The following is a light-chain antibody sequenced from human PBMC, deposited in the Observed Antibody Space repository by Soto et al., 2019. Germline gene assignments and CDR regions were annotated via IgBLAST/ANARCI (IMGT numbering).Light chain of an antibody. J-gene: IGKJ5*01. CDR1: QSLLHRDGYNC. CDR3: MPVLKLPVT. Sequence: DIVMTQSPLSLPVTPGEPVSISCRSSQSLLHRDGYNCLDWYLQKPGQSPQVLIYWGSNRASVVPDSYTASGSGTDFTLKISRVEAGDVGVDYCMPVLKLPVTFGRGTRLEI. CDR2: WGS. V-gene: IGKV2-28*01.